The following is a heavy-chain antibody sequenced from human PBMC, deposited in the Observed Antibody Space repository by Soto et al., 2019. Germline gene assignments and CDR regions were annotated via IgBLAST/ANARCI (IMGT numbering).Heavy chain of an antibody. Sequence: QVQLVQSGAEVKKPGASVKVSCKASGYTFTSYGISWVRQAPGQGLEWMGWISAYNGNTNYAQKLQGRVTMTTDTRTIXAYMELRSLRSDDTAVYYCARSGTRGAKNYYGMDVWGQGTTVTVSS. CDR2: ISAYNGNT. J-gene: IGHJ6*02. V-gene: IGHV1-18*01. CDR1: GYTFTSYG. CDR3: ARSGTRGAKNYYGMDV. D-gene: IGHD1-26*01.